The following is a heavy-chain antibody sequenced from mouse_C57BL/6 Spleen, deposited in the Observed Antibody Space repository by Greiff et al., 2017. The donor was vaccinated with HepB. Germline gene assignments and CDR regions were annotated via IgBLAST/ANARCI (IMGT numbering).Heavy chain of an antibody. V-gene: IGHV1-55*01. J-gene: IGHJ2*01. Sequence: QVQLQQPGAELVKPGASVKMSCKASGYTFTSYWITWVKQRPGQGLEWIGDIYPGSGSTNYNEKFKSKATLTVDTSSSTAFMQLSSLTSEDSAVYYCARWDSSGSSFDYWGQGTTLTVSS. D-gene: IGHD3-2*02. CDR3: ARWDSSGSSFDY. CDR1: GYTFTSYW. CDR2: IYPGSGST.